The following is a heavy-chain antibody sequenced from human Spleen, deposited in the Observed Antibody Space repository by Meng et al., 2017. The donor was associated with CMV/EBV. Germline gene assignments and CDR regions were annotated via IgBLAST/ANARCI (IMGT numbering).Heavy chain of an antibody. Sequence: QLQLQESGPGLVKPPETLSLTCTVPGGAISSSSYYWGWIRQPPGKGLEWIGSIYYSGSTYYNPSLKSRVTMSVDTSKNQFSLKPSSVTAADTAVYYCARILWFGELQYYFDYWGQGTLVTVSS. J-gene: IGHJ4*02. V-gene: IGHV4-39*07. CDR2: IYYSGST. D-gene: IGHD3-10*01. CDR3: ARILWFGELQYYFDY. CDR1: GGAISSSSYY.